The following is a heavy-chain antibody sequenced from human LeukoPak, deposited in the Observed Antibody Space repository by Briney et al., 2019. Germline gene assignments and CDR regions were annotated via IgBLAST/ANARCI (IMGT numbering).Heavy chain of an antibody. V-gene: IGHV4-39*01. J-gene: IGHJ3*02. CDR2: MYNSGSI. Sequence: PSETLSLTCTVSDGSISSSTHYWGWIRQSPGKGLEWIGSMYNSGSISYNPSLRSRVTITVDTSKNQFSLNFNSVTAADTALYFCARNETSGYFDIWGQGTMVTVSS. CDR3: ARNETSGYFDI. D-gene: IGHD3-22*01. CDR1: DGSISSSTHY.